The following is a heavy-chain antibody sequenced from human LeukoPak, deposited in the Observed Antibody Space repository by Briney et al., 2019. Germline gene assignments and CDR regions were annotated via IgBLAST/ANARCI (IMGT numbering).Heavy chain of an antibody. CDR1: GFTFSNYW. D-gene: IGHD6-13*01. J-gene: IGHJ4*02. CDR2: IQPDGSEK. V-gene: IGHV3-7*01. Sequence: GGSLRLSCAASGFTFSNYWMSWVRQAPGKGLEWVANIQPDGSEKYYVDSVKGRFTFSRDNAKNSLFLQMNSLRAEDTAVYYCGRDTPSVGIAHWGQGTLVTVSS. CDR3: GRDTPSVGIAH.